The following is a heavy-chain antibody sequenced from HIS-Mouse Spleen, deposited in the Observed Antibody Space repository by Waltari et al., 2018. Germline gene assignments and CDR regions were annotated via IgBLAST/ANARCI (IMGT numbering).Heavy chain of an antibody. J-gene: IGHJ5*02. Sequence: QVQLQESGPGLVKPSETLSLTCTVSGGSISSYYWSWIRPPPGKGREWIGRIYTSGSTNYNPSLKSRVTMSVDTSKNQFSLKLSSVTAADTAVYYCARTPYDFWSGYYPRGDWFDPWGQGTLVTVSS. CDR3: ARTPYDFWSGYYPRGDWFDP. CDR1: GGSISSYY. CDR2: IYTSGST. D-gene: IGHD3-3*01. V-gene: IGHV4-4*07.